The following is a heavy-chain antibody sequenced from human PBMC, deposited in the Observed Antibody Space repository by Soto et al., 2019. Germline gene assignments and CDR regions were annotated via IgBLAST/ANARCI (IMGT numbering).Heavy chain of an antibody. D-gene: IGHD3-10*01. Sequence: EVQLLESGGGLVQPGGSLRLSCAASGFTFSSYAMSWVRQAPGKGLEWVSAISGSGGSTYYADSVKGRFTISRDNSKNTLYLQRTSLRAEDTAVYYCAKDQPSRRFGYDYWGQGTLVTVSS. V-gene: IGHV3-23*01. CDR2: ISGSGGST. J-gene: IGHJ4*02. CDR1: GFTFSSYA. CDR3: AKDQPSRRFGYDY.